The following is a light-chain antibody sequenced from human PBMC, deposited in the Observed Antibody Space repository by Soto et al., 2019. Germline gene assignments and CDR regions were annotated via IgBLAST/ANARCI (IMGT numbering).Light chain of an antibody. Sequence: QSVLTQPPSASGTPGQRVTISCSGSSSNIGSNTVNWYQQLPGTAPKLLIYSNNQRPSGVPDRFSGSKSGTSASLAISGLQSEDEADYYCAAWDDSLNVYVFGTGTKMTV. J-gene: IGLJ1*01. V-gene: IGLV1-44*01. CDR2: SNN. CDR3: AAWDDSLNVYV. CDR1: SSNIGSNT.